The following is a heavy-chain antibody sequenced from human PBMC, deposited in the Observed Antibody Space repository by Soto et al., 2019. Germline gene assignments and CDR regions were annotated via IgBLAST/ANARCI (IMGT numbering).Heavy chain of an antibody. CDR3: TTEMLPVPMWVSFDHEH. Sequence: EVQLVESGGGLLKPGGSLRLSCLASGINFNNAWMSWVRQAPGKGLEWVGRVKSKSNGETVDYAAPVKGRFAISRDDSRNTVYLHMNNLTTEDTAVYSSTTEMLPVPMWVSFDHEHWGQGTRVTVSS. J-gene: IGHJ4*02. CDR1: GINFNNAW. V-gene: IGHV3-15*01. D-gene: IGHD2-2*01. CDR2: VKSKSNGETV.